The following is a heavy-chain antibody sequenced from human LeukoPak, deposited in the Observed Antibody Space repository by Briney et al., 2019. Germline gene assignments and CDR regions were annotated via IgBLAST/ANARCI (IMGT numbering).Heavy chain of an antibody. Sequence: GGSLRLSCAASGFTFSDYYMSWIRQAPGKGLEWVSYISSSGSTIYYADSVKGRFTISRDNAKNSLYLQMNSLRAEDTAVYYCAKDGYGYCSSATCQYYFDCWGQGTLVTVSS. CDR3: AKDGYGYCSSATCQYYFDC. V-gene: IGHV3-11*01. J-gene: IGHJ4*02. CDR2: ISSSGSTI. D-gene: IGHD2-2*01. CDR1: GFTFSDYY.